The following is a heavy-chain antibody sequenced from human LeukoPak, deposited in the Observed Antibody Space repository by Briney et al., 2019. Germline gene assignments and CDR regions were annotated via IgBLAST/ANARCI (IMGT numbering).Heavy chain of an antibody. CDR3: ARRNRSAGRGTTITYYYYYYMDV. Sequence: PSETLSLTCTVSGGSISSSSYYWGWIRQPPGKGLEWIGSIYYSGSTYYNPSLKSRVTISVDTSKNQFSLKLSSVTAADTAVYYCARRNRSAGRGTTITYYYYYYMDVWGKGTTVTISS. CDR1: GGSISSSSYY. CDR2: IYYSGST. J-gene: IGHJ6*03. D-gene: IGHD2/OR15-2a*01. V-gene: IGHV4-39*07.